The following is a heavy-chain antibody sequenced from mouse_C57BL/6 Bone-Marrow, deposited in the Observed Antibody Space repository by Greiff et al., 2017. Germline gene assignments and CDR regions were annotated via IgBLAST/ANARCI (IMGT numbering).Heavy chain of an antibody. D-gene: IGHD1-1*01. J-gene: IGHJ4*01. CDR1: GYSITSGYY. V-gene: IGHV3-6*01. CDR2: ISYDGSN. Sequence: ESGPGLVKPSQSLSLTCSVTGYSITSGYYWNWIRQFPGNKLEWMGYISYDGSNNYNPSLKNRISITRDTSKNQFFLKLNSVTTEDTATYYCAREGDTTGPRWGQGTLVTVSS. CDR3: AREGDTTGPR.